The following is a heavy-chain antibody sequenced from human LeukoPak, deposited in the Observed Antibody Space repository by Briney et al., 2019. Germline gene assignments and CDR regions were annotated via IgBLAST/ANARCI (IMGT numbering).Heavy chain of an antibody. CDR2: IKQDGSEK. J-gene: IGHJ4*02. D-gene: IGHD6-13*01. Sequence: GGPLRLSCAASGFTFSSYWMSWVRQAPGKGLEWVANIKQDGSEKYYVDSVKGRFTISRDNAKNSLYLQMNSLRAEDTAVYYCARIYEGFLSSSWYYFDYWGQGTLVTVSS. V-gene: IGHV3-7*01. CDR1: GFTFSSYW. CDR3: ARIYEGFLSSSWYYFDY.